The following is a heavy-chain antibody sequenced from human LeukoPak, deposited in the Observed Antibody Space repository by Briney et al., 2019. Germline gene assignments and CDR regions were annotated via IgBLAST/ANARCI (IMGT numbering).Heavy chain of an antibody. Sequence: PSETLSLTCAVSGGSISSNNWWSWVRQPPGKGLEWIGEISHTGITNYNPSLKSRVIISVDKSKNQFSLKLSSVTAADSAVYYCARDHSSGWHLAFWGQGTLVTVSS. CDR3: ARDHSSGWHLAF. D-gene: IGHD6-19*01. V-gene: IGHV4-4*02. CDR2: ISHTGIT. J-gene: IGHJ4*02. CDR1: GGSISSNNW.